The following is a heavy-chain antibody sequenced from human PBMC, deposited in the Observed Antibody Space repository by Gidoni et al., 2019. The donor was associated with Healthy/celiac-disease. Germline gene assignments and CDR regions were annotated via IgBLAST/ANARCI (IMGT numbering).Heavy chain of an antibody. CDR3: AKDQYYYDSSGGNWFDP. J-gene: IGHJ5*02. D-gene: IGHD3-22*01. Sequence: EVQLLESGGGLVQPGGSLRLSCAASVFTFSSHAMSWVRQAPGKGLEWVSAISGSGGSTYYADSVKGRFTISRDNSKNTLYLQMNSLRAEDTAVYYCAKDQYYYDSSGGNWFDPWGQGTLVTVSS. CDR2: ISGSGGST. V-gene: IGHV3-23*01. CDR1: VFTFSSHA.